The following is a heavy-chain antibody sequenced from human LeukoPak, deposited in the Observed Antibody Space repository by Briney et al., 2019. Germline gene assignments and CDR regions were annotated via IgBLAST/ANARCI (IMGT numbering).Heavy chain of an antibody. CDR3: ARSYCSSTSCYLFDY. V-gene: IGHV1-69*05. CDR1: GGTFSSYA. D-gene: IGHD2-2*01. J-gene: IGHJ4*02. CDR2: IIPIFGTA. Sequence: SVKVSCKASGGTFSSYAISWVRQARGQGLEWMGRIIPIFGTANYAQKFQGRVTITTDESTSTAYMELSSLRSEDTAVYYCARSYCSSTSCYLFDYWGQGTLVTVSS.